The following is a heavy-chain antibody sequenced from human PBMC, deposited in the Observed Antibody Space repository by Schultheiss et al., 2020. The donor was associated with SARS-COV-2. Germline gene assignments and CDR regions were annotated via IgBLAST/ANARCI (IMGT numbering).Heavy chain of an antibody. CDR3: ATLNSSPDY. Sequence: ASVKVSCKASGYTFTGYYIHWVRQAPGQGLEWMGRINPDSGGTKYAQKFQGRVTMTRDTSISTAYMELSRLRSDDTAVYYCATLNSSPDYWGQGTLVTVSS. J-gene: IGHJ4*02. D-gene: IGHD6-13*01. V-gene: IGHV1-2*06. CDR1: GYTFTGYY. CDR2: INPDSGGT.